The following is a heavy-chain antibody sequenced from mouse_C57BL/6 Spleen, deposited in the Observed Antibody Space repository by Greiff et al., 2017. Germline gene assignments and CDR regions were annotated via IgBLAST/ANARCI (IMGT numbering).Heavy chain of an antibody. D-gene: IGHD1-1*01. J-gene: IGHJ1*03. CDR2: INPSSGYT. Sequence: QVQLQQSGAELARPGASVKMSCKASGYTFTSYTMHWVKQRPGQGLEWIGYINPSSGYTKYNQKFKGKATLTVDTSSSTAYMQLSSLTSEDSAVYYCARRATVVATRYFDVWGTGTTVTVSS. V-gene: IGHV1-4*01. CDR3: ARRATVVATRYFDV. CDR1: GYTFTSYT.